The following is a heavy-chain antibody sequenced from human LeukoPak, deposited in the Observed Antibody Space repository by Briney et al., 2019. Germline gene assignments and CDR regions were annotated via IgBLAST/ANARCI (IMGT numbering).Heavy chain of an antibody. CDR1: GFTFSSYA. CDR2: ISYDGSNK. V-gene: IGHV3-30-3*01. Sequence: PGGSLRLSCAASGFTFSSYAMHWVRQAPGKGLEWVAVISYDGSNKYYADSVKGRFTISRDNSKNTLYLQMNSLRAEDTAVYYCAKAFWSGTFDYWGQGTLVTVSS. D-gene: IGHD3-3*01. J-gene: IGHJ4*02. CDR3: AKAFWSGTFDY.